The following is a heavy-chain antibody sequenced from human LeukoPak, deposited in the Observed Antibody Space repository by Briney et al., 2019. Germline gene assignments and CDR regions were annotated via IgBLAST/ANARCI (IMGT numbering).Heavy chain of an antibody. V-gene: IGHV4-34*01. D-gene: IGHD6-19*01. CDR2: VNHSGST. CDR3: ARLGVPGTNY. Sequence: LSCAASGFTVSSNYMSWIRQPPGKGLEWIGEVNHSGSTNYNPSLKSRLTISVDTSKNHFSLMLSSVTAADTAVYYCARLGVPGTNYWGQGTLVTVSS. J-gene: IGHJ4*02. CDR1: GFTVSSNY.